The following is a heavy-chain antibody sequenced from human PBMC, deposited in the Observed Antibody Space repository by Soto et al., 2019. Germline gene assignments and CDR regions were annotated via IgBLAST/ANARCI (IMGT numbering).Heavy chain of an antibody. Sequence: PWGSLRLSCAASGFPFSLYSMHWVRQAPGKGLEWVAYISSSSSTIYYADSVKGRFTISRDNAKNSLYLQMDSLRAEDTSVYYCARDGSGSYYPPDYWGQGTLVTVSS. V-gene: IGHV3-48*01. CDR1: GFPFSLYS. D-gene: IGHD3-10*01. CDR2: ISSSSSTI. CDR3: ARDGSGSYYPPDY. J-gene: IGHJ4*02.